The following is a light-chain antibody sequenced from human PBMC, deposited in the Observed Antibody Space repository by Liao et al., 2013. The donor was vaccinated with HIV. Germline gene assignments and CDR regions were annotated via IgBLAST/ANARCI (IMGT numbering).Light chain of an antibody. CDR1: KLGHKY. V-gene: IGLV3-1*01. CDR3: QAWDTSTAYV. Sequence: SYELTQPPSVSVSPGQTASITCSGDKLGHKYASWYQQKPGQSPVVVMYQDTKRPSGIPERFSGSNSGNTATLTISGTQAMDEADYYCQAWDTSTAYVFGPGTRVTVL. J-gene: IGLJ1*01. CDR2: QDT.